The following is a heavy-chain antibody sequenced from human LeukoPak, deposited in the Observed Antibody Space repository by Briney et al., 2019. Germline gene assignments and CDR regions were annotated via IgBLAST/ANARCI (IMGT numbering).Heavy chain of an antibody. D-gene: IGHD2-15*01. CDR2: MNPNSGNT. CDR1: GYTFTSYD. Sequence: GASVKVSCKASGYTFTSYDINWVRQAAGQGLEWMGWMNPNSGNTGYAQKFKGRVTMTRNPPLITAYIEVGSLRSEDPAVYYCGRGHKDIVVVVAARSNSDAFDIWGQGTMVTVSS. V-gene: IGHV1-8*01. CDR3: GRGHKDIVVVVAARSNSDAFDI. J-gene: IGHJ3*02.